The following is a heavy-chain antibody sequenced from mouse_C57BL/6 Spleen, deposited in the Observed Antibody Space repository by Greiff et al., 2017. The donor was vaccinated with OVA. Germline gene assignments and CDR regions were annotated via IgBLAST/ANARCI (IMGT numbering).Heavy chain of an antibody. V-gene: IGHV1-52*01. CDR3: ARYSGSSLPFDY. Sequence: VQLQQPGAELVRPGSSVKLSCKASGYTFTSYRMHWVKQRPIQGLEWIGNIDPSDSETHYNQKFKDKATLTVDKSSSTAYMQLSSLTSEDSAVYYCARYSGSSLPFDYWGPGTTLTVSS. CDR2: IDPSDSET. D-gene: IGHD1-1*01. CDR1: GYTFTSYR. J-gene: IGHJ2*01.